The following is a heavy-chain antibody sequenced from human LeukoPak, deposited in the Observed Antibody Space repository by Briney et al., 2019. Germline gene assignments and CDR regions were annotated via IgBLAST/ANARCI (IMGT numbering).Heavy chain of an antibody. CDR2: IYSGGST. D-gene: IGHD2-2*01. Sequence: GGSLRLSCAASGFTVSSKYMSWVRQAPGKGLEWVSVIYSGGSTYYADSVKGRFTISRDNSKNTLYLQMNSLRAEDTAVYYCARGGRDCSSTSCYFDYWGQGTLVTVSS. V-gene: IGHV3-66*02. CDR3: ARGGRDCSSTSCYFDY. J-gene: IGHJ4*02. CDR1: GFTVSSKY.